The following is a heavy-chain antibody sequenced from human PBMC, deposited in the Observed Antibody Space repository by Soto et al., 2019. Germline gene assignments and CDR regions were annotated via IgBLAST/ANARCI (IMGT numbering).Heavy chain of an antibody. Sequence: SVKVSFKASCYTFTTYGISWVRQAPGQGLEWMGWINTYIGNTNYAQRLQGRVTVTADTSTSTAYMELRSLRSDDTAVYYCARYSGSSLYGFDIWGQGTKVTV. V-gene: IGHV1-18*04. J-gene: IGHJ3*02. CDR1: CYTFTTYG. CDR2: INTYIGNT. D-gene: IGHD1-26*01. CDR3: ARYSGSSLYGFDI.